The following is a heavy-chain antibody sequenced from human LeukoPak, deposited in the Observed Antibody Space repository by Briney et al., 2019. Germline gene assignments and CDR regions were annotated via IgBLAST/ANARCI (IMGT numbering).Heavy chain of an antibody. D-gene: IGHD2-2*01. J-gene: IGHJ4*02. CDR3: ARNRAYCSSTSCYYDDY. CDR2: IYTSGST. V-gene: IGHV4-61*02. Sequence: PSQTLSLTCTVSGGSISSGSYYWSWIRQPAGEGLEWIGRIYTSGSTNYNPSLKSRVTISVGTSKNQFSLKLSSVTAADTAVYYCARNRAYCSSTSCYYDDYWGQGTLVTVSS. CDR1: GGSISSGSYY.